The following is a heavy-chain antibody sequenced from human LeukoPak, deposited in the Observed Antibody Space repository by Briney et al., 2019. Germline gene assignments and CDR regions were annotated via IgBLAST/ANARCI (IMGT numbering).Heavy chain of an antibody. CDR1: GYTFTYRY. D-gene: IGHD6-13*01. V-gene: IGHV1-45*02. CDR2: ITPFNGNT. CDR3: ARSAIHIAAGAFDI. Sequence: EASVKVSCKASGYTFTYRYLHWVRQAPGQALEWMGWITPFNGNTNYAQKFQDRVTITRDRSMSTAYMKLSGLRSEDTAMYYCARSAIHIAAGAFDIWGQGTMVTVSS. J-gene: IGHJ3*02.